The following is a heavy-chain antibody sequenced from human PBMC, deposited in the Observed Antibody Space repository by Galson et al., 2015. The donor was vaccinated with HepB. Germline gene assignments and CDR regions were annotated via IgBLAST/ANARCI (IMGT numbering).Heavy chain of an antibody. CDR2: IYWDDNK. Sequence: PALVKPTQTLTLTCTLSGFSLSTSGMTVGWIRQPPGKALEWLAFIYWDDNKRYNPSLRNRLSISTDTSKTQVVLALTNVDPEDTATYYCAHTARYSNTLWSGHYFDDWGQGTLVTVSS. J-gene: IGHJ4*02. CDR3: AHTARYSNTLWSGHYFDD. D-gene: IGHD6-13*01. CDR1: GFSLSTSGMT. V-gene: IGHV2-5*02.